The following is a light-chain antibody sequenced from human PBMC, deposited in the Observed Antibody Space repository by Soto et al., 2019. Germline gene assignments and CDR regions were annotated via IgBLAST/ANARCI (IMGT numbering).Light chain of an antibody. CDR1: QSISSY. V-gene: IGKV1-39*01. J-gene: IGKJ1*01. CDR2: AAS. Sequence: DIQMTQSPSSLSASVGDRVTITCRASQSISSYLNWYQQKPGKAPKLLIYAASSLHSGVPSRSSGSGSGTDFALTISSLQPEDVATYYCQQRYSTPWTFGQGTKVEIK. CDR3: QQRYSTPWT.